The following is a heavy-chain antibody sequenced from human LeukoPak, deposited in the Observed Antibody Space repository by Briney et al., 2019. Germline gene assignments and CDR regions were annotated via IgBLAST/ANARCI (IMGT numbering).Heavy chain of an antibody. CDR1: GYTFTGYY. J-gene: IGHJ4*02. V-gene: IGHV1-2*06. D-gene: IGHD5-18*01. Sequence: ASVKVSCKASGYTFTGYYMHWVRQAPGQGLEWMGRINPNSGGTNYAQTFQGRVTMTRDTSISTAYMELSRLRSDDTAVYYCARDREVRGYSYGYWGQGTLVTVSS. CDR3: ARDREVRGYSYGY. CDR2: INPNSGGT.